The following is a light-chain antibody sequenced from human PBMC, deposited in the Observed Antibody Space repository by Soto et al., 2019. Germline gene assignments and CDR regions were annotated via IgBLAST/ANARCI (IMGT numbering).Light chain of an antibody. V-gene: IGLV2-23*01. CDR3: WSYADLSDGV. Sequence: QSALSQPASVSGSPGQSITIACSGSSSDVGRYYLVSWFQQHPGKPPKLIISEDTRRPSGVSYRFSASKSGNTASLTISGLQAEDEADYYCWSYADLSDGVFGGGTKLTVL. CDR2: EDT. J-gene: IGLJ3*02. CDR1: SSDVGRYYL.